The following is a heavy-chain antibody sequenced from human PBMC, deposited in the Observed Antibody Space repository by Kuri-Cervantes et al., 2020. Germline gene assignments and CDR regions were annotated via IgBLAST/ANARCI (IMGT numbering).Heavy chain of an antibody. V-gene: IGHV3-48*04. CDR1: GFTFSSYS. CDR2: ITNSGTVT. D-gene: IGHD3/OR15-3a*01. CDR3: ATDWTGTCDY. Sequence: GESLKISCAASGFTFSSYSMNWVRQAPGKGLECVSYITNSGTVTYYADSVKGRFTVYRDNAKNSLYLQMNSLRADDTAVYYCATDWTGTCDYWGQGTLVTVSS. J-gene: IGHJ4*02.